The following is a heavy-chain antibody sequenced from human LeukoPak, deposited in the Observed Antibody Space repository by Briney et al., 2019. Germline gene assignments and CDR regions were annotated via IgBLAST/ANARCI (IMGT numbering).Heavy chain of an antibody. CDR3: ARERINSGSYPGYYYYYGMDV. CDR1: GGSISSYY. CDR2: IYYSGST. J-gene: IGHJ6*02. D-gene: IGHD1-26*01. Sequence: SETLSLTCTVSGGSISSYYWSWIRQPPGKGLEWIGYIYYSGSTNYNPSLESRVTISVDTSKNQFSLKLSSVTAADTAVYYCARERINSGSYPGYYYYYGMDVWGQGTTVTVSS. V-gene: IGHV4-59*01.